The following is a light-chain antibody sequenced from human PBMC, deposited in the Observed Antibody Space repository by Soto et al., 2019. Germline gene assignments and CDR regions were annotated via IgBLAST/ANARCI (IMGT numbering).Light chain of an antibody. Sequence: EIVMTQSPATLSVSPGERATLSCRASQSVSSSLAWYQQKPGQAPRLLIYGASTRATGIPARFSGSGSETDVTLTIRSLQSEDSAVYYCQQYNNWWTFGQGTKVEIK. CDR1: QSVSSS. CDR3: QQYNNWWT. J-gene: IGKJ1*01. V-gene: IGKV3-15*01. CDR2: GAS.